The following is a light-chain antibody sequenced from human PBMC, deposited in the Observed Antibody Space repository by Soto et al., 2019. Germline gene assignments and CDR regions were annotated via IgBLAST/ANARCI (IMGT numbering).Light chain of an antibody. J-gene: IGLJ1*01. CDR2: DIR. V-gene: IGLV2-14*03. CDR3: SSYTSSSTRG. CDR1: SSDVGGYKY. Sequence: QSALTQPASVSGSPGQSITISCTGTSSDVGGYKYVSWYQQHPGKAPKLMIYDIRNRPSGVSNRFSGSKSGNTASLTNSGLQAEDEADYYCSSYTSSSTRGFGTVTKRPVL.